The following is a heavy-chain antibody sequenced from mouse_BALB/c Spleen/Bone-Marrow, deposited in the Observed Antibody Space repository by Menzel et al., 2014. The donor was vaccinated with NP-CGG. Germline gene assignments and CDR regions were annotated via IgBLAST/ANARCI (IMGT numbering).Heavy chain of an antibody. CDR3: ARDMGGLLFDY. V-gene: IGHV7-3*02. CDR2: IRNKAYSYTT. Sequence: VQLKESGGGLVQPGGSLRLPCATSGFTFTDYYMNWVRQPPGKALEWLGFIRNKAYSYTTEYSASVKGRFTISRDNSQSVLYLQMNTLRAEDSATYYCARDMGGLLFDYWGQGTTLTVSS. CDR1: GFTFTDYY. J-gene: IGHJ2*01. D-gene: IGHD2-3*01.